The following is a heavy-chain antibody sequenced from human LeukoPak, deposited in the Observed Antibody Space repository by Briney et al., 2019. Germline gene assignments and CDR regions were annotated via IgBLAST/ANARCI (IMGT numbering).Heavy chain of an antibody. CDR2: ISYDGSNK. CDR1: GFTFSSYG. D-gene: IGHD3-22*01. J-gene: IGHJ4*02. V-gene: IGHV3-30*18. CDR3: AKSQRSKRLPHYYDSSGYHYQYYFDY. Sequence: PGGSLRLSCAASGFTFSSYGMHWVRQAPGKGLEWVAVISYDGSNKYYADSVKGRFTISRDNSKNTLYLQMNSLRAEDTAVYYCAKSQRSKRLPHYYDSSGYHYQYYFDYWGQGTLVTVSS.